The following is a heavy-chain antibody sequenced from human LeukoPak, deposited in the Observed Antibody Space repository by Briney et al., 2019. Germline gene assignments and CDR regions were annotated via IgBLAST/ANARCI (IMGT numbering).Heavy chain of an antibody. CDR1: GGSFSGYY. J-gene: IGHJ4*02. V-gene: IGHV4-34*01. D-gene: IGHD3-22*01. CDR3: ARESEGDLYYYDSSGIDY. CDR2: INHSGST. Sequence: SETLSLTCAVYGGSFSGYYWSWIRQPPGKGLEWIGEINHSGSTNYNPSLKSRVTISVDTSKNQFSLKLSSVTAADTAVYYCARESEGDLYYYDSSGIDYWGQGTLVTVSS.